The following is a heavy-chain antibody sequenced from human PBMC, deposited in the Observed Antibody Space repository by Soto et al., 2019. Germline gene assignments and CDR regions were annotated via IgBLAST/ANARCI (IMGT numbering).Heavy chain of an antibody. J-gene: IGHJ4*02. CDR2: MSFDGNSK. CDR3: TRGRSVIANDDFEY. V-gene: IGHV3-30-3*01. CDR1: GFAISSYS. D-gene: IGHD2-21*01. Sequence: QVQLVESGGGVVQPGTSLRLSCAASGFAISSYSMHWVRQAPGKGLEWVAAMSFDGNSKYFADSVKGRFMISRDTSKNTWALEMESLGAEDSALYHCTRGRSVIANDDFEYWGQGTQVTVSS.